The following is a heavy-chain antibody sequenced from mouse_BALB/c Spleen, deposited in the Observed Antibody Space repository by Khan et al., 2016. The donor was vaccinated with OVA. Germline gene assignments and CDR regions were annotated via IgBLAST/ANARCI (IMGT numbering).Heavy chain of an antibody. V-gene: IGHV3-2*02. D-gene: IGHD1-1*01. CDR3: ARVYGGDFDY. J-gene: IGHJ2*01. Sequence: EVQLQESGPGLVKPSQSLSLTCTVTGYSITTDYAWNWIRQFPGNKLEWMGYISYSGNTKNNPSPKSRISITRNTSKNQFFLQLKSVTTEDTARYYCARVYGGDFDYWGQGTTLTVAS. CDR1: GYSITTDYA. CDR2: ISYSGNT.